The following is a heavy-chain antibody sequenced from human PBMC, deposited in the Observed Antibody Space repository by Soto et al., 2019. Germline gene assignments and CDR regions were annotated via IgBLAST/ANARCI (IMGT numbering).Heavy chain of an antibody. CDR1: GHTLTELS. D-gene: IGHD5-12*01. J-gene: IGHJ3*02. Sequence: ASVKVSCKVSGHTLTELSMHWVRQAPGKGLEWMGGFAPDDGETIYAQKFQGRVTMTEDTSTDTAYMELSSLRSEDTALYYCATPPPIWATMTRDSFDNWGQGTMV. CDR3: ATPPPIWATMTRDSFDN. V-gene: IGHV1-24*01. CDR2: FAPDDGET.